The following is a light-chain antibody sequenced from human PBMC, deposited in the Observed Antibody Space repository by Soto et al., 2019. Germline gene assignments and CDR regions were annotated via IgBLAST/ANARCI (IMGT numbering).Light chain of an antibody. CDR1: ISDIGSYNY. Sequence: SVLTQPPSVSGSPGQSTTISCTGTISDIGSYNYVSWYQQYPGKAPVLLIYDVSTRPSGVSDRFSGSKSGNTASLTISGLRDEDDSDYYGGANTSDYNYVFGTGTKVTVL. CDR3: GANTSDYNYV. CDR2: DVS. V-gene: IGLV2-14*03. J-gene: IGLJ1*01.